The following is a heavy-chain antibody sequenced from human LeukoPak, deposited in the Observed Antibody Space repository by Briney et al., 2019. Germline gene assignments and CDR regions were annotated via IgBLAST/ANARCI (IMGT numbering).Heavy chain of an antibody. CDR2: ISGSGGST. Sequence: QPGGSLRLSCAASGFTFSSYAMSWVRQAPGKGLEWVSAISGSGGSTYYADSVKGRFTISRDNSKNTLYLQMNSLRAEDTAVYYCASAKSIAAAGTGFSDYWGQGTLVTVSS. D-gene: IGHD6-13*01. CDR1: GFTFSSYA. CDR3: ASAKSIAAAGTGFSDY. J-gene: IGHJ4*02. V-gene: IGHV3-23*01.